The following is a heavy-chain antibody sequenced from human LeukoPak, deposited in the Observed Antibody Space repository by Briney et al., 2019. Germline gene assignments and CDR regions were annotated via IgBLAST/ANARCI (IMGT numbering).Heavy chain of an antibody. CDR3: ARDPDFWSGYYNFDY. V-gene: IGHV4-39*07. CDR2: ISYSGTT. J-gene: IGHJ4*02. CDR1: GGSISSRSAY. Sequence: PSETLSLTCTVSGGSISSRSAYWGWIRQPPGKGLEWIGSISYSGTTYYNPSLKSRVTISVDTSKNQFSLKLSSVTAADTAVYYCARDPDFWSGYYNFDYWGQGTLVTVSS. D-gene: IGHD3-3*01.